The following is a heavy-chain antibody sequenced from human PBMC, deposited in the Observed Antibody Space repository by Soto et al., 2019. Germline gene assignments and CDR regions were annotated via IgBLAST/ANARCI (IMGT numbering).Heavy chain of an antibody. CDR1: GYTFTSYY. J-gene: IGHJ5*02. D-gene: IGHD2-2*01. CDR2: INPSGGST. CDR3: ARAFQYCSSTSCSPNWFDP. Sequence: GASVKVSCKASGYTFTSYYMHWVRQAPGQGLEWMGIINPSGGSTSYAQKFQGRVTMTRDTSTSTVYMELSSLRSADTAVYYCARAFQYCSSTSCSPNWFDPWGQGTLVTVSS. V-gene: IGHV1-46*01.